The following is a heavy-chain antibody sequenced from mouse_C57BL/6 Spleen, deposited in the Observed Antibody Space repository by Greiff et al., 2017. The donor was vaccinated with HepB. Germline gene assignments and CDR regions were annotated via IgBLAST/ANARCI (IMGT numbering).Heavy chain of an antibody. CDR3: ARSRDYYSMAY. Sequence: QVQLQQPGAELVRPGSSVKLSCKASGYTFTSYWMHWVKQRPIQGLEWIGNIDPSDSDTHYNQKFKDKATLTVDKSSSTAYMQLSSLTSEDSAVYYCARSRDYYSMAYWGQGTLVTVSA. J-gene: IGHJ4*01. V-gene: IGHV1-52*01. CDR1: GYTFTSYW. CDR2: IDPSDSDT.